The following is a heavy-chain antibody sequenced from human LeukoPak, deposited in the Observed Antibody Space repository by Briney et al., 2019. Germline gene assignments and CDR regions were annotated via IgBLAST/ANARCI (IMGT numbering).Heavy chain of an antibody. V-gene: IGHV3-30*04. CDR3: AKVRAVADYYYYYMDV. Sequence: PGRSLRLSCAASGFSNYTMHWVRQAPGKGLEWVAVISYDGSNKYYADSVKGRFTISRDNSKNTLYLQMNSLRAEDTAVYYCAKVRAVADYYYYYMDVWGKGTTVTVSS. J-gene: IGHJ6*03. CDR2: ISYDGSNK. D-gene: IGHD6-19*01. CDR1: GFSNYT.